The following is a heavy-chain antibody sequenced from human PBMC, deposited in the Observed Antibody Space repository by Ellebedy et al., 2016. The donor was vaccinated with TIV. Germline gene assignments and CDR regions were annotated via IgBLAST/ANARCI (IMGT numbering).Heavy chain of an antibody. CDR3: ARGHDYIWGSYRLPDY. V-gene: IGHV1-18*01. J-gene: IGHJ4*02. CDR1: GYTFSSYG. CDR2: INAYNDNT. D-gene: IGHD3-16*02. Sequence: ASVKVSCKASGYTFSSYGISWVRQAPGQGLEWMGWINAYNDNTNYAQEFQGRVTMTTDRSSTAYMELRSLRSDDTAVYYCARGHDYIWGSYRLPDYWGQGTLVTVSS.